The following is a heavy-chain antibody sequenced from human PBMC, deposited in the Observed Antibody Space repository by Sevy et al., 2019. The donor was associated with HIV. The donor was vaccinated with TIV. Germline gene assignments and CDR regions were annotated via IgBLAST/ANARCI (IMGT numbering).Heavy chain of an antibody. CDR1: RFTFSSYG. D-gene: IGHD6-19*01. CDR3: AREYSSGWNNYYYGMDV. J-gene: IGHJ6*02. CDR2: IWYDGSNK. V-gene: IGHV3-33*01. Sequence: GGSLRLSCAASRFTFSSYGMHWVRQAPGKGLEWVAVIWYDGSNKYYADSVKGRFTISRDNSKNTLYLQMNSLRAEDTAVYYCAREYSSGWNNYYYGMDVWGQGTTVTVSS.